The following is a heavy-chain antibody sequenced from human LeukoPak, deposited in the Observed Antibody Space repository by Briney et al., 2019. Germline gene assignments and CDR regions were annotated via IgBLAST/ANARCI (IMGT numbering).Heavy chain of an antibody. V-gene: IGHV3-23*01. CDR1: GFTFSSYA. CDR2: ISGSGGST. J-gene: IGHJ4*02. Sequence: GGSLRLSCAASGFTFSSYAMSWVRQAPGKGLEWVSAISGSGGSTYYADSVKGRLTISRDNSKNTLCLQMNSLRAEDTAVYYCAKEAVRGVIIVRSSDYWGQGTLVTVSS. D-gene: IGHD3-10*01. CDR3: AKEAVRGVIIVRSSDY.